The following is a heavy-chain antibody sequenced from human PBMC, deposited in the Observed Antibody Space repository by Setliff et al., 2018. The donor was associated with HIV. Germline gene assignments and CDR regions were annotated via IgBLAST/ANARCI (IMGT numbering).Heavy chain of an antibody. CDR2: IYYSGST. CDR1: GGSISSGSYY. Sequence: SETLSLTCTVSGGSISSGSYYWGWIRQPPGKGLEWIGSIYYSGSTYYNPSLKSRVTISVDTSKNQFSLKLSSVTAADTAVYYCARVQVGGYNFYFDYWGQGTLVTVSS. V-gene: IGHV4-39*01. D-gene: IGHD5-12*01. J-gene: IGHJ4*02. CDR3: ARVQVGGYNFYFDY.